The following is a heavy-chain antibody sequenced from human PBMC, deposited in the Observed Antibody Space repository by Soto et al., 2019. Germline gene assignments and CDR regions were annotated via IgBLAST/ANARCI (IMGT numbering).Heavy chain of an antibody. J-gene: IGHJ4*02. D-gene: IGHD3-22*01. Sequence: QVQLVQSGAEVKKPGASVKVSCKASGYTFTSYGISWVRQAPGQGLEWMGWISAYNGNTNYAQKLQGRVTMNTDTSTSTAYMELRSLRSDDTAVYYCARDEGWAYYDSSGSVLLGYWGQGTLVTVSS. CDR3: ARDEGWAYYDSSGSVLLGY. CDR2: ISAYNGNT. V-gene: IGHV1-18*01. CDR1: GYTFTSYG.